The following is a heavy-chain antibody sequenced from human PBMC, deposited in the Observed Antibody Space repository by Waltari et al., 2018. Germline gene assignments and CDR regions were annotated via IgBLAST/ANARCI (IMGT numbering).Heavy chain of an antibody. J-gene: IGHJ4*02. V-gene: IGHV4-4*02. CDR3: ARAGIVGAWVDY. Sequence: QVQLQESGPGLVKPSGTLSLTCAVSGGSISSSNWWSWVRQPPGKGMEWIGEIYHSGITNYTPSLKSRVTISVDKSKTQFSLKLSSVTAADTAVYYCARAGIVGAWVDYWGQGTLVTVSS. D-gene: IGHD1-26*01. CDR1: GGSISSSNW. CDR2: IYHSGIT.